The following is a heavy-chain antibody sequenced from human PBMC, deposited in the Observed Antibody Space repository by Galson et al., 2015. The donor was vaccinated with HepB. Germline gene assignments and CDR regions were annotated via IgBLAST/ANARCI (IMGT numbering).Heavy chain of an antibody. D-gene: IGHD7-27*01. CDR3: ANGGSDWGDGYGLDV. CDR2: ISGSGDRT. J-gene: IGHJ6*02. CDR1: GFTFSINA. V-gene: IGHV3-23*01. Sequence: SLRLSCAASGFTFSINAMGWVRQAPGKGLEWVSSISGSGDRTYYADSVRGRFTISRDNSKNTLYLQMNSLRVEDTAIYFCANGGSDWGDGYGLDVWGQGTTVTVSS.